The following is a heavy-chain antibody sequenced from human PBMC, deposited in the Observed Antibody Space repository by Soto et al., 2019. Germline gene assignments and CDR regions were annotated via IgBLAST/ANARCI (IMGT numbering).Heavy chain of an antibody. V-gene: IGHV3-66*01. D-gene: IGHD4-17*01. CDR2: MYSGGST. J-gene: IGHJ4*02. Sequence: PGGSLRLSCAASGFTVSSNYMNWVRQAPGKGLEWVSVMYSGGSTYYADSVKGRFTISRDNSKNTLYLQMNSLRAYDTTLYYCVVRPHGDDFANWGQGTLVTVSS. CDR1: GFTVSSNY. CDR3: VVRPHGDDFAN.